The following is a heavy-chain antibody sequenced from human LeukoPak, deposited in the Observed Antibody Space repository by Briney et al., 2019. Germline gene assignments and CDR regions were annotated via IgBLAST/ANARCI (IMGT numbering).Heavy chain of an antibody. V-gene: IGHV4-61*02. CDR1: GGSISSGSYY. J-gene: IGHJ3*02. CDR3: ARVPTYEIAAARVGYAFDI. Sequence: SQTLSLTCTVSGGSISSGSYYWSWIQQPAGKGLEWIGRIYTSGSTNYNPSLKSRVTISVDTSKNQFSLKLSSVTAADTAVYYCARVPTYEIAAARVGYAFDIWGQGTMVTVSS. D-gene: IGHD6-13*01. CDR2: IYTSGST.